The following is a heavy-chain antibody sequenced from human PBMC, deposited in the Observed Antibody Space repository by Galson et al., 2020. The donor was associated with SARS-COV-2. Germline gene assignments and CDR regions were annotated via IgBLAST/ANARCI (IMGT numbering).Heavy chain of an antibody. V-gene: IGHV3-33*01. Sequence: GESLKISCAASGFTFSDHAMHWVRQAPGKGLEWVAQIYFDGSEKYYGDSVKCRFTISRDSSKNTVYLQMNNLRADDTAVYYCARDGQSSSGWAFDYWGQGTLLTVSS. D-gene: IGHD6-19*01. CDR1: GFTFSDHA. J-gene: IGHJ4*02. CDR3: ARDGQSSSGWAFDY. CDR2: IYFDGSEK.